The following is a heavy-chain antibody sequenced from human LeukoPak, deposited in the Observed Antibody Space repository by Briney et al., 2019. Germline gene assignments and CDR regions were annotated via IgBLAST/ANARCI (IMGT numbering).Heavy chain of an antibody. CDR1: GYTFTGYY. CDR2: INPNSGGT. J-gene: IGHJ4*02. V-gene: IGHV1-2*04. CDR3: ARAPHRCSGGSCLDY. D-gene: IGHD2-15*01. Sequence: ASVKVSCKASGYTFTGYYMHWVRQAPGQGLEWMGWINPNSGGTNYAQKFQGWVTMTRDTSISTAYMELSRLRSDDAAVYYCARAPHRCSGGSCLDYWGQGTLVTVSS.